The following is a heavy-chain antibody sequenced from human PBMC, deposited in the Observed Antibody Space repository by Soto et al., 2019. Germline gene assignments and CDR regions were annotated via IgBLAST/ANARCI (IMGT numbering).Heavy chain of an antibody. CDR3: ARDNDRLQLGGNYYYIMDV. J-gene: IGHJ6*02. V-gene: IGHV1-69*12. Sequence: QVQLVQSGAEVKEPGSSVKVSCKASGGTFSSYAISWVRQAPGQGLEWMGWIIPLFRTPDYAPKFQGRVTINAAEPTRTAYMELSSLRFDDTAVYYCARDNDRLQLGGNYYYIMDVWGQGTTITVSS. CDR1: GGTFSSYA. D-gene: IGHD4-4*01. CDR2: IIPLFRTP.